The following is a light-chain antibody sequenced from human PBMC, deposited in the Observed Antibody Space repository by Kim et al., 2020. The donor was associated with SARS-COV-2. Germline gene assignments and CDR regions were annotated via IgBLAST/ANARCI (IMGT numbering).Light chain of an antibody. CDR2: QNN. J-gene: IGLJ3*02. CDR1: TLGNKY. V-gene: IGLV3-1*01. Sequence: SVSPGQTASITCSGDTLGNKYVSWYQQRPGQSPVLVIYQNNKRPSEIPQRFSGPNSGDTASLTISGTKAMDESNYYCRALDSDWVFGGGTQLTVL. CDR3: RALDSDWV.